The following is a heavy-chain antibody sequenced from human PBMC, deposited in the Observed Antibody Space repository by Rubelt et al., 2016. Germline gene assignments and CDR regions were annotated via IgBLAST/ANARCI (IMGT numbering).Heavy chain of an antibody. CDR3: ARFVVRATNDY. CDR2: INPRGGST. Sequence: QVQLVQSGAEVKRPGASVRVSCKASGYTFTRYYMHWVRLAPGQGLEWIGIINPRGGSTSYAQKFQGRVIMTRETSTRTVYMELSSLRSDDMAVYYCARFVVRATNDYWGQGTLVTVSS. J-gene: IGHJ4*02. D-gene: IGHD1-26*01. V-gene: IGHV1-46*01. CDR1: GYTFTRYY.